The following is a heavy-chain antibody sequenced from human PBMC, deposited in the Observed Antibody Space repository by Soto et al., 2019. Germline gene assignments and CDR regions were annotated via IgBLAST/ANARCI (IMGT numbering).Heavy chain of an antibody. CDR2: FDPEDGET. Sequence: ASVKVSCKVSGYTLTELSMHWVRQAPGKGLEWMGGFDPEDGETIYAQKFQGRVTMTEDTSTDTAYMELSSLRSEDTAVYYCATVTQQLVGREYYYYYYCMDVWGQGTTVTVSS. CDR3: ATVTQQLVGREYYYYYYCMDV. CDR1: GYTLTELS. J-gene: IGHJ6*02. V-gene: IGHV1-24*01. D-gene: IGHD6-6*01.